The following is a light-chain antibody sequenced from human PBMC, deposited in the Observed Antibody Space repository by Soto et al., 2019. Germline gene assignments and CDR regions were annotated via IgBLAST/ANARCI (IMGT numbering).Light chain of an antibody. V-gene: IGKV1-27*01. CDR3: QRYNSAPWT. J-gene: IGKJ1*01. CDR1: QDINNY. Sequence: DIQMTQSPSSLSASVGDRVTITCRASQDINNYLAWYQQKPGKVPKLLIYAASTLQSGVPSRFSGSGSGTDFTLTISSLQPEEVATYYCQRYNSAPWTFGQGTKVEIK. CDR2: AAS.